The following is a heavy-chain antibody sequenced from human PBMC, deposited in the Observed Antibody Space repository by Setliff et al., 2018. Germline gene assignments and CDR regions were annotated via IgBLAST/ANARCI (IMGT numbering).Heavy chain of an antibody. Sequence: GESLKISCKASGYSFSNFWINWVRQLPGKGLEWMGRIEPTDSYTNYSPSFQGHVTISIDKSITTAYLHWSSLKASDTACQRVAGAESWGQGTLVTVSS. CDR3: AGAES. CDR1: GYSFSNFW. CDR2: IEPTDSYT. V-gene: IGHV5-10-1*01. J-gene: IGHJ5*01.